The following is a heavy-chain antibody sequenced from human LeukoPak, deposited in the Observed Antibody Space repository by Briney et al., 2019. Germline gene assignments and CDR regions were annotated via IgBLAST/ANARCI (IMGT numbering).Heavy chain of an antibody. CDR2: IHHRGST. V-gene: IGHV4-34*01. D-gene: IGHD3-3*01. J-gene: IGHJ4*02. Sequence: SETLSLTPVVSGGSFSGYSSCGIREPPGRGLGWVGEIHHRGSTHYNPSLKSRVTLSPDTFTNPLCLNLSSVSAADTAVYISARGRVTYYDFWRSPFDYWGQGTLVTVSS. CDR1: GGSFSGYS. CDR3: ARGRVTYYDFWRSPFDY.